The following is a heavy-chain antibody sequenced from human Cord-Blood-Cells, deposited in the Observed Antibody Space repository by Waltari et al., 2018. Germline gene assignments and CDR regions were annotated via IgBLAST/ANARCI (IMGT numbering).Heavy chain of an antibody. CDR1: GGTFSSYA. V-gene: IGHV1-69*09. J-gene: IGHJ4*02. CDR2: IIPILGIA. Sequence: QVQLVQSGAEVKKPGSSVKVSCKASGGTFSSYAISWVVQAPGQGLEGMGRIIPILGIANYEQKCQGRVTITADKATSTGYMELSSLRSEDTAVYYCASGSIAARLDYWGQGTLVTVSS. D-gene: IGHD6-6*01. CDR3: ASGSIAARLDY.